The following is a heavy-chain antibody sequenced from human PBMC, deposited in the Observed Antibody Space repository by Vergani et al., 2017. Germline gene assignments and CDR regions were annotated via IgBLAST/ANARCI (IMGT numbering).Heavy chain of an antibody. Sequence: EVQLLQSGGGVIQPGGSVRLSCAASGFTVSACPMTWVRQAPGKGLEWVSAISARYPSTYYADSVKGRFTISRDNAQNTLYLQMNSLRVEDTGVYYCARARCIETCYMSNWLDSWGQGTLVTVSS. D-gene: IGHD3-9*01. CDR2: ISARYPST. CDR3: ARARCIETCYMSNWLDS. V-gene: IGHV3-23*01. J-gene: IGHJ5*01. CDR1: GFTVSACP.